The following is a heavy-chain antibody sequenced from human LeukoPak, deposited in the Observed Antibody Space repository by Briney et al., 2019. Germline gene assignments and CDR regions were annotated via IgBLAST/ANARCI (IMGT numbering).Heavy chain of an antibody. CDR2: IDPSDSYT. Sequence: SGESLKISCKGSGYSFTSYWISWVRQMPGKGLEWMGRIDPSDSYTNYSPSFQGHVTISADKSISTAYLQWSSLKASDTAMYYCARHDGYSSSWPYDYWGQGTLVTVSS. D-gene: IGHD6-13*01. J-gene: IGHJ4*02. V-gene: IGHV5-10-1*01. CDR1: GYSFTSYW. CDR3: ARHDGYSSSWPYDY.